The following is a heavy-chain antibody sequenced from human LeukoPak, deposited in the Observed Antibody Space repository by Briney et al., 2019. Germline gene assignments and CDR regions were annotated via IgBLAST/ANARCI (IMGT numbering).Heavy chain of an antibody. CDR1: GYTFTSYY. CDR2: INPSGGST. V-gene: IGHV1-46*01. J-gene: IGHJ4*02. D-gene: IGHD6-19*01. CDR3: ARDREEWLPLDY. Sequence: ASVKVSCKASGYTFTSYYMHWVRQAPGQGLGWMGIINPSGGSTSYAQKFQGRVTMTRDTSTSTVYMELSSLRSEDTAVYYCARDREEWLPLDYWGQGTLVTVSS.